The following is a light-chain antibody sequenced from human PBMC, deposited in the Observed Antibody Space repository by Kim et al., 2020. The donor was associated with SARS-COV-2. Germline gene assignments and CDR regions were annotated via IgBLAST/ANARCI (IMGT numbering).Light chain of an antibody. CDR3: AAWDDSLSGPV. V-gene: IGLV1-47*01. Sequence: GQRGTISGSGSSSNIGSNYVYWYQQLPGTAPKLLIYRNNQRPSGVPDRFSGSKSGTSASLAISGLRSEDEADYYCAAWDDSLSGPVFGGGTKLTVL. CDR2: RNN. CDR1: SSNIGSNY. J-gene: IGLJ3*02.